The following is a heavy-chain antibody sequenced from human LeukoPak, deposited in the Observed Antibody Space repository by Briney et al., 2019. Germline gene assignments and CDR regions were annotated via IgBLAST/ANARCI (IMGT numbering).Heavy chain of an antibody. CDR3: ARGVPAAPRRALDY. J-gene: IGHJ4*02. CDR1: GSTYSSYS. Sequence: GGSLRLSCAASGSTYSSYSMNWVRQAPGKGLDWVSSISSSSSYIYYADSVKGRFTISRDNAKNSLYLQMNSLRAEDTAVYYCARGVPAAPRRALDYWGQGALVTVSS. V-gene: IGHV3-21*01. CDR2: ISSSSSYI. D-gene: IGHD2-2*01.